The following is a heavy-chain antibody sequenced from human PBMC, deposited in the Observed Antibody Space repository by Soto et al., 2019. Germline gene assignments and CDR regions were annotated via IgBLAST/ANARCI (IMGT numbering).Heavy chain of an antibody. D-gene: IGHD7-27*01. CDR1: GGSISSYY. CDR3: ARGTALTPFTPFEY. Sequence: SETLSLTCTVSGGSISSYYWSCIRQPPGKGLEWIGYIYYSGSTNYNPSLKSRVTISVDTSKNQFSLRLSSVTAADTAVYYCARGTALTPFTPFEYWGQGTMVTVSS. CDR2: IYYSGST. V-gene: IGHV4-59*01. J-gene: IGHJ4*02.